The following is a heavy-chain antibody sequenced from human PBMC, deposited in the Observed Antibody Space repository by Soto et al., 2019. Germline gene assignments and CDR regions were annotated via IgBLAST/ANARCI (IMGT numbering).Heavy chain of an antibody. Sequence: GGSLRLSCVASDFSFRNYGMHWVRQAPGKGLEWVADISYDGRNKYYAESVKGRFTISRDNSKNTLYLQMNSLRTEDTAVYYCAKDWRWEQQIYGMNVWGQGTTVTVS. J-gene: IGHJ6*02. CDR2: ISYDGRNK. V-gene: IGHV3-30*18. CDR3: AKDWRWEQQIYGMNV. CDR1: DFSFRNYG. D-gene: IGHD1-26*01.